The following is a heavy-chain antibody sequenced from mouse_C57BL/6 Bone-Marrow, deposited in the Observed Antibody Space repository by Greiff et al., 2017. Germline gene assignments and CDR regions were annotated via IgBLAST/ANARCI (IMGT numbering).Heavy chain of an antibody. V-gene: IGHV5-4*03. Sequence: EVKLMESGGGLVKPGGSLKLSCAASGFTFSSYAMSWVRQTPEKRLEWVATISDGGSYTYYPDNVKGRFTISRDNAKNNLYLQMSHLKSEDTAMYYCARVYGKHAMDYWGQGTSVTVSS. J-gene: IGHJ4*01. CDR3: ARVYGKHAMDY. D-gene: IGHD2-1*01. CDR2: ISDGGSYT. CDR1: GFTFSSYA.